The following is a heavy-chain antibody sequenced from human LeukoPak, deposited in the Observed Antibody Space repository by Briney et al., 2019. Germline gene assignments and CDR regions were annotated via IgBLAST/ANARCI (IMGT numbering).Heavy chain of an antibody. CDR1: GFTFSNYF. J-gene: IGHJ4*02. D-gene: IGHD3-22*01. Sequence: GGSLRLSCAASGFTFSNYFMHWVRQVPGKGLEWVSYISSSSSTIYYADSVKGRFTISRDNAKNSLYLQMNSLRAEDTAVYYCARGAYYYEDWGQGTLVTVSS. CDR3: ARGAYYYED. CDR2: ISSSSSTI. V-gene: IGHV3-48*01.